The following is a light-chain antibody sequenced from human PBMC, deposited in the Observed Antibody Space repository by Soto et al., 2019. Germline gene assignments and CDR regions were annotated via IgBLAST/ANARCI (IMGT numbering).Light chain of an antibody. CDR3: QQSYRTPPT. V-gene: IGKV1-39*01. J-gene: IGKJ4*01. CDR2: AAS. Sequence: DIQMTQSPSSLSASVGDRVTITCRAGQSISSYLNWYQQKPGKAPKLLIYAASSLQSGVPSRFSGSGSGADFTLTISSLQPEDFATYYCQQSYRTPPTFGGGTKMEIK. CDR1: QSISSY.